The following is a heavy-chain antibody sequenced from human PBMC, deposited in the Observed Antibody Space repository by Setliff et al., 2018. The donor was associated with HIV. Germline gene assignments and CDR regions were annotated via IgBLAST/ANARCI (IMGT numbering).Heavy chain of an antibody. Sequence: PETLSLTCNVSGGSIRSSSYYWGWIRQPPGKGLEWIGSIYYRGNTYYNPSLKSRVTISVDTSKNQFSLKLTSVTAADTAVYYCARHYGAVKSVVTVVAKYFPHWGQGTLVTVSS. V-gene: IGHV4-39*01. J-gene: IGHJ1*01. D-gene: IGHD2-21*02. CDR3: ARHYGAVKSVVTVVAKYFPH. CDR1: GGSIRSSSYY. CDR2: IYYRGNT.